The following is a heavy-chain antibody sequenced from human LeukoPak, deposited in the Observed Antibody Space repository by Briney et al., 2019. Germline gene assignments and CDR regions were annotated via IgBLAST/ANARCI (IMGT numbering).Heavy chain of an antibody. Sequence: GRSLRLSCAASGFTFSSYGMHWVRQAPGKGLEWVAVIWYDGSNKYYADSVKGRFTISRDNSKNTLYLQMDSLRAEDTAVYYCAKGADCRSSRCYYYGMDVWGQGTTVTVSS. D-gene: IGHD2-2*01. CDR3: AKGADCRSSRCYYYGMDV. J-gene: IGHJ6*02. V-gene: IGHV3-33*06. CDR2: IWYDGSNK. CDR1: GFTFSSYG.